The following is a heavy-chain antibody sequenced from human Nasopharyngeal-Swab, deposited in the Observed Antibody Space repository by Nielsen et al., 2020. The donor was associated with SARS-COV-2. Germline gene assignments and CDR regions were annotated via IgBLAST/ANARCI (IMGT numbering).Heavy chain of an antibody. CDR2: ISAYNGNT. J-gene: IGHJ4*02. Sequence: ASVQVSCKASGYTFTSYGISWVRQAPGQGLEWMGWISAYNGNTNYAQKLQGRVNMTTDTSTSKAYMELRSLRSDETAVYYCARVGKDLGPFDYWGQGTLVTVSS. CDR3: ARVGKDLGPFDY. D-gene: IGHD3-16*01. CDR1: GYTFTSYG. V-gene: IGHV1-18*04.